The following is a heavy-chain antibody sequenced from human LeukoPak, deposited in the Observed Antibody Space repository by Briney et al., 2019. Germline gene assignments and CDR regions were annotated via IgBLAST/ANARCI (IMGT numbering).Heavy chain of an antibody. Sequence: AASVKVSRKASGYTFTNFGINWVRQAPGQGLEWMGWINPNSGGTNYAQKFQGRVTMTRDTSISTAYMELSRLRSDDTAVYYCARNPTVAGRQRGFDPWGQGTLVTVSS. V-gene: IGHV1-2*02. CDR1: GYTFTNFG. CDR3: ARNPTVAGRQRGFDP. D-gene: IGHD6-19*01. J-gene: IGHJ5*02. CDR2: INPNSGGT.